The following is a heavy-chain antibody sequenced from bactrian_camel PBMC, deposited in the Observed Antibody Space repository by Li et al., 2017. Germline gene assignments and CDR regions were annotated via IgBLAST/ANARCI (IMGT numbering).Heavy chain of an antibody. CDR2: IYAADGTP. CDR3: AMQILNGGTWYGGYNY. V-gene: IGHV3S40*01. Sequence: VQLVESGGGSVQSGGSLRLSCAASGAAVSSYYMGWFRQAPGKAREGVASIYAADGTPYYADFAKGRFTISLDTAKNAVYLQLNSLKPEDVGMYYCAMQILNGGTWYGGYNYWGQGTQVTVS. CDR1: GAAVSSYY. D-gene: IGHD6*01. J-gene: IGHJ4*01.